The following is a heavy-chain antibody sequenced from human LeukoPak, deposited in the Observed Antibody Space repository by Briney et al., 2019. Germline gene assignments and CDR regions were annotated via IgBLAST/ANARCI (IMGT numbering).Heavy chain of an antibody. J-gene: IGHJ4*02. D-gene: IGHD6-6*01. CDR1: GFTFSSYS. CDR2: ISSSSSYI. V-gene: IGHV3-21*01. CDR3: ARVKGSPSSTFYFDY. Sequence: GGSLRLSCAASGFTFSSYSMNWVRQAPGKGLEWVSSISSSSSYIYYADSVKGRFTISRDNAKNSLYLQMNSLRAEDTAVYYCARVKGSPSSTFYFDYWGQGTLATVSS.